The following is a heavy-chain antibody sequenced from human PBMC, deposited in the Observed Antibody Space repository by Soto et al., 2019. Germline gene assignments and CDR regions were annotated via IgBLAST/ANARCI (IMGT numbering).Heavy chain of an antibody. D-gene: IGHD5-18*01. V-gene: IGHV3-21*01. CDR2: ISSSSSYI. J-gene: IGHJ6*02. CDR1: GFTRSSDS. Sequence: PAGSLRLSCAASGFTRSSDSMNWVPQAPGKGLEWVSSISSSSSYIYYADSVKGRFTISRDNAKNSLYLQMNSLRAEDTAVYYCARDDSYGYLYYYGMDVWGQGTTVTVSS. CDR3: ARDDSYGYLYYYGMDV.